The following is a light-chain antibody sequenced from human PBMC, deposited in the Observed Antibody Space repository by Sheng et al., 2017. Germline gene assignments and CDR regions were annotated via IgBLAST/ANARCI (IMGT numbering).Light chain of an antibody. Sequence: AIRITQSPSSLSASTGDRVTITCRASQGISSYLAWYQQKPGKAPKLLIYAASTLQSGVPSRFSGSGSGTDFTLTISCLQSEDFATYYCQQYYSYPYTFGQGTKLEI. V-gene: IGKV1-8*01. CDR2: AAS. CDR1: QGISSY. CDR3: QQYYSYPYT. J-gene: IGKJ2*01.